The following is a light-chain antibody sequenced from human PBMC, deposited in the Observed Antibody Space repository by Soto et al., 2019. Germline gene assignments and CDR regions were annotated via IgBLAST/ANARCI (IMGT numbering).Light chain of an antibody. V-gene: IGKV3-20*01. J-gene: IGKJ1*01. CDR2: GAS. CDR3: QQFGRSPPSWT. Sequence: ETVLTQSPGTLSLSPGERATLSCRASQSVSSNYLAWYQQKPGQAPRLLMYGASTRATGIPDRFSGSGSGTDFPLTISRLEPEDFAVYYCQQFGRSPPSWTFGPGTKVEIK. CDR1: QSVSSNY.